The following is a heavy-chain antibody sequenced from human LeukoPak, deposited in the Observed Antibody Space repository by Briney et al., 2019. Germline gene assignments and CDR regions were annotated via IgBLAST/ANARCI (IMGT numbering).Heavy chain of an antibody. D-gene: IGHD5-18*01. J-gene: IGHJ4*02. CDR1: GFTFSSYA. V-gene: IGHV3-23*01. Sequence: GSLRLSCAASGFTFSSYAMSWVRQAPGKGLEWVSAISGSGGSTYYADSVKGRFTIARDNSKNTLYLQMNSLRAEDTAVYYCAKRIPGYSYIDYWGQGTLVTVSS. CDR2: ISGSGGST. CDR3: AKRIPGYSYIDY.